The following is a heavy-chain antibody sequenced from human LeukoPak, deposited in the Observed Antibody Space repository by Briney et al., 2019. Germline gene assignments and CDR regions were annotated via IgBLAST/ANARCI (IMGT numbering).Heavy chain of an antibody. D-gene: IGHD5-18*01. CDR1: GGSFSGYY. CDR3: AREVGYSYGHYYYYMDV. CDR2: INHSGST. V-gene: IGHV4-34*01. J-gene: IGHJ6*03. Sequence: SETLSLTCAVYGGSFSGYYWSWIRQPPGKGLEWIGEINHSGSTNYNPSLKSRVTISVDTSKNQFSLRLSSVTAADTAVYYCAREVGYSYGHYYYYMDVWGKGTTVTVSS.